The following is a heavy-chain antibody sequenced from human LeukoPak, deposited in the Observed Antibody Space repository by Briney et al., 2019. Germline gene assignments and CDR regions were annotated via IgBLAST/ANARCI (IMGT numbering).Heavy chain of an antibody. V-gene: IGHV4-34*01. D-gene: IGHD3-10*01. CDR1: GGSFRGFY. J-gene: IGHJ6*02. CDR3: ARGQIPQITMVRPYGMDV. CDR2: INHSGST. Sequence: SETLSLTCAVYGGSFRGFYWSWIRQPPGKGLEWIGEINHSGSTNYNPSLKSRVTISVDTSKNQFSLKLSSVTAADTAVYYCARGQIPQITMVRPYGMDVWGQGTTVTVSS.